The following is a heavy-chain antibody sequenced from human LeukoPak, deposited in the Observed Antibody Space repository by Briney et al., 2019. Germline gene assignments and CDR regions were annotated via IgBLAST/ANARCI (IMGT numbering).Heavy chain of an antibody. Sequence: PSETLSLTCAVYGGSFSGYYWSWIRQPPGKGLEWIGYIYYSGSTNYNPSLKSRVTISVDTSKNQFSLKLSSVTAADTAVYYCARDDGRNYFDYWGQGTLVTVST. V-gene: IGHV4-59*01. J-gene: IGHJ4*02. CDR2: IYYSGST. CDR1: GGSFSGYY. CDR3: ARDDGRNYFDY.